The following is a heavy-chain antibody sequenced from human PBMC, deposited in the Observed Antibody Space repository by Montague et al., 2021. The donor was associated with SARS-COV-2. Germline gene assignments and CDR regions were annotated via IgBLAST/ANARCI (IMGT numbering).Heavy chain of an antibody. V-gene: IGHV4-34*01. CDR2: INHSGTT. J-gene: IGHJ4*02. CDR1: GGLFSGYY. CDR3: ARWDPQTLTLIGLRGKSASDY. Sequence: SETLSLTCAVYGGLFSGYYWTWIRQSSGKGLEWIAEINHSGTTNYNFNPSLRSRVTMSVDTSKSQFSLKLSSVTAADTGVYYCARWDPQTLTLIGLRGKSASDYWGQGTLVTVSS. D-gene: IGHD4-23*01.